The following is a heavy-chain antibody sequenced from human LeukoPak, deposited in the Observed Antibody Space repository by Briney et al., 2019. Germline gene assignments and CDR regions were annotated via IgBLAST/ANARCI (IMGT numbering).Heavy chain of an antibody. J-gene: IGHJ4*02. V-gene: IGHV3-23*01. CDR3: AKWQARRPTGGDY. CDR2: ISGSGGST. D-gene: IGHD7-27*01. CDR1: GFTFSSYA. Sequence: PGGSLRLSCAASGFTFSSYAMSWVRQAPGKGLEWVSAISGSGGSTYCADSVKGRFTISRDNSKNTLYLQMNSLRAEDTAVYYCAKWQARRPTGGDYWGQGTLVTVSS.